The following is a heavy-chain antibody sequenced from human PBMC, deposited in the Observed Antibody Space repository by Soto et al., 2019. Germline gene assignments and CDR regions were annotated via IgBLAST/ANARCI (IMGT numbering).Heavy chain of an antibody. CDR1: GGSIISSDYY. J-gene: IGHJ4*02. D-gene: IGHD4-4*01. CDR3: VRLLTTHSPYFDY. CDR2: ISYSGTT. V-gene: IGHV4-39*02. Sequence: SETLSLTCTVSGGSIISSDYYWGWVRQPPGKGPEWIGHISYSGTTYYSPSLESRVAISVDSSKKHFSLKLTSVTAADTAVYFCVRLLTTHSPYFDYWGQGALVT.